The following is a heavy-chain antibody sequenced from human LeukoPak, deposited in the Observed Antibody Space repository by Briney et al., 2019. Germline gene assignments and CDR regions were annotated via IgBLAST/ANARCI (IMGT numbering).Heavy chain of an antibody. V-gene: IGHV1-2*06. CDR3: ARDSDYYGSGSYFA. J-gene: IGHJ5*02. CDR2: INPNSGGT. Sequence: ASVKVSCKASGYTFTGCYMHWVRQAPGQGLEWMGRINPNSGGTNYAQKFQGRVTMTRDTSISTAYMELSRLRSDDTAVYYCARDSDYYGSGSYFAWGQGNLVTVSS. D-gene: IGHD3-10*01. CDR1: GYTFTGCY.